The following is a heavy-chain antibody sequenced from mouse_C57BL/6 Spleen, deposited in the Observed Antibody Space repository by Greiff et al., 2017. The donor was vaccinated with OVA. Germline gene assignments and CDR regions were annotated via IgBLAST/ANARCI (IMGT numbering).Heavy chain of an antibody. J-gene: IGHJ2*01. CDR3: ASYYSNPFDY. CDR1: GYTFTSYW. CDR2: IYPYDSET. Sequence: QVQLQQPGAELVRPGSSVKLSCKASGYTFTSYWMDWVKRRPGQGLEWIGNIYPYDSETHYNQQFKDKATLTVDKSSNTSYRQLSSLTSEDSAVYYCASYYSNPFDYWGQGTTLTVSS. V-gene: IGHV1-61*01. D-gene: IGHD2-5*01.